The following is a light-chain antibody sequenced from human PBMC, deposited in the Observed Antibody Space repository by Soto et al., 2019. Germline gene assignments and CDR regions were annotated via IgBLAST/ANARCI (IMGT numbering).Light chain of an antibody. CDR2: AAS. Sequence: DIQMTQSPSSLSASVGDRDTITCRASQGIGRSLAWYQHKAGKVPNLLIYAASTLQSGVPSRFSGSGSGTDFTLTISSLQHEDVAPCYCQCHDIAPWPFGQGTKVGIK. CDR3: QCHDIAPWP. V-gene: IGKV1-27*01. J-gene: IGKJ1*01. CDR1: QGIGRS.